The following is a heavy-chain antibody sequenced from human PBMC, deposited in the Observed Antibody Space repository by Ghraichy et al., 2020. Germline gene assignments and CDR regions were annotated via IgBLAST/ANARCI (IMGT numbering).Heavy chain of an antibody. CDR2: IYYSGST. V-gene: IGHV4-30-4*01. Sequence: SETLSLTCTVSGGSISSGDYYWSWIRQPPGKGLEWIGYIYYSGSTYYNPSLKSRVTISVDTSKNQFSLKLSSVTAADTAVYYCARTYYYDSSGYPNTGHDAFDIWGQGTMVTVSS. CDR1: GGSISSGDYY. J-gene: IGHJ3*02. CDR3: ARTYYYDSSGYPNTGHDAFDI. D-gene: IGHD3-22*01.